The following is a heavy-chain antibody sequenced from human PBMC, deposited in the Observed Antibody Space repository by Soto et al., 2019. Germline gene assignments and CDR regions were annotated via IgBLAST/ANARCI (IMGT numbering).Heavy chain of an antibody. Sequence: QVQLQQWGAGLLKPSETLSLTCAVYGGSFSGYYWSWIRQPPGKGLEWIGEINHSGSTNYNPSLKSRVTISVDTSKTQFSLKLSSVTAADTAVYYCARAPGIVVVVDAPGRAFDIWGQGTMVTVSS. D-gene: IGHD2-15*01. J-gene: IGHJ3*02. V-gene: IGHV4-34*01. CDR3: ARAPGIVVVVDAPGRAFDI. CDR2: INHSGST. CDR1: GGSFSGYY.